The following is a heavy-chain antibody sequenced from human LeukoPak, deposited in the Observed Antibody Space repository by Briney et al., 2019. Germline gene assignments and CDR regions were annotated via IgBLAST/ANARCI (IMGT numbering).Heavy chain of an antibody. Sequence: GASVKVSCKASGYTFTSYAMNWVRQAPGQGLEWMGWINTNTGNPTYAQGFTGRFVFSLDTSVSTAYLQISSLKAEDTAVNYCARDSSPYSYGSGNAFDIWGQGTMVTVSS. J-gene: IGHJ3*02. CDR2: INTNTGNP. V-gene: IGHV7-4-1*02. D-gene: IGHD5-18*01. CDR3: ARDSSPYSYGSGNAFDI. CDR1: GYTFTSYA.